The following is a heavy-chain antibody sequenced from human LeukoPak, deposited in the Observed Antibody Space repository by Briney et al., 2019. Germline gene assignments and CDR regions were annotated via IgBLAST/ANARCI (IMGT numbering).Heavy chain of an antibody. J-gene: IGHJ6*03. D-gene: IGHD2-15*01. V-gene: IGHV3-23*01. CDR2: ISGSGGST. Sequence: GGSLRLSCAASGFTFRRYGMSWVRQAPGKGLEWVSAISGSGGSTYYADSVKGRFTISRDNSKNTLSLQMNSLRAEDTAIYYCAKNGDRGAYCSGGSCYPYYYYYMDVWGKGTTVTISS. CDR3: AKNGDRGAYCSGGSCYPYYYYYMDV. CDR1: GFTFRRYG.